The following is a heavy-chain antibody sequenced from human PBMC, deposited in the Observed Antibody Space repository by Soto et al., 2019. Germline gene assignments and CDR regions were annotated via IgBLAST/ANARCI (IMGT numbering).Heavy chain of an antibody. Sequence: PSETLSLTCTVSGGSISSYYWSWIRQPPGKGLEWIGYIYYSGSTNYNPSLKSRVTISVDTSKNQFSLKLSSVTAADTAVYYCARLPDYYYYYIDVWGKGTTVTVSS. CDR3: ARLPDYYYYYIDV. J-gene: IGHJ6*03. CDR2: IYYSGST. V-gene: IGHV4-59*08. CDR1: GGSISSYY.